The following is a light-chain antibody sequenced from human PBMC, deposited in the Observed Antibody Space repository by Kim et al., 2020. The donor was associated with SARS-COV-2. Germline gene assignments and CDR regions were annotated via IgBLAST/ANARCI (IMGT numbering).Light chain of an antibody. CDR2: GKN. Sequence: SSELTQDPAVSVALGQTVRITCQGDSLRSYYASWYQQKPGQAPVLVFYGKNNRPSGIPDRFSGSSSGDTASLTITGTLAEDEADYYCNFRDSSGNHLMVFGGGTKLTVL. CDR3: NFRDSSGNHLMV. J-gene: IGLJ2*01. CDR1: SLRSYY. V-gene: IGLV3-19*01.